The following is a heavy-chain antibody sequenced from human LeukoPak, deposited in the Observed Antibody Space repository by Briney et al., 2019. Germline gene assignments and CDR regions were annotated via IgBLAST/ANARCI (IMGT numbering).Heavy chain of an antibody. CDR1: VFTFSSYA. CDR2: ISYDGSNK. D-gene: IGHD3-22*01. V-gene: IGHV3-30*04. Sequence: QSGGSLRLSCAASVFTFSSYAMHWVRQAPGKGLEWVAVISYDGSNKYYADSVKGRFTISRDNSKNTLYLQMNSLRAEDTAVYYCARDEGPYDSSPNNWFDPWGQGTLVTVSS. J-gene: IGHJ5*02. CDR3: ARDEGPYDSSPNNWFDP.